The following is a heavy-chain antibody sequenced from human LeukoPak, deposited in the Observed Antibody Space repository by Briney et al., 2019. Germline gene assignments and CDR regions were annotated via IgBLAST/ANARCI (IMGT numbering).Heavy chain of an antibody. V-gene: IGHV3-23*01. Sequence: PAESLRLSCAASGFTFSSYAMSWVRQAPGKGLEWVSAISGSGGSTYYADSRKGRFTISRDNSKNTLYMQMTSPRAAEPAVYYCAEAKAVDGTHYFDYGGEG. J-gene: IGHJ4*02. D-gene: IGHD6-19*01. CDR3: AEAKAVDGTHYFDY. CDR2: ISGSGGST. CDR1: GFTFSSYA.